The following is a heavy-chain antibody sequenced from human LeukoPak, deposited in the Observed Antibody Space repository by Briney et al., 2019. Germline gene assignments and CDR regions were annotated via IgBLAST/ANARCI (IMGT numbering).Heavy chain of an antibody. CDR2: LSFDESS. J-gene: IGHJ3*02. Sequence: GGSLRLSCATSGINFGASIMHWIRQSRGKGLEWVAVLSFDESSCYGGAVEGRFIISGDNSKRTLYLQTNSLKVEDTALYYCAREGHSSGFAPAFDTWGQGTMVTVSS. CDR3: AREGHSSGFAPAFDT. CDR1: GINFGASI. D-gene: IGHD6-19*01. V-gene: IGHV3-30*04.